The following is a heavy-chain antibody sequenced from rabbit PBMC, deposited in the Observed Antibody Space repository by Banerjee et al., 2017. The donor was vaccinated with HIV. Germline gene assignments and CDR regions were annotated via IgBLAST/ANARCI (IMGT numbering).Heavy chain of an antibody. J-gene: IGHJ2*01. CDR1: GFDFSSAYD. D-gene: IGHD7-1*01. CDR3: ARGYAGYYAYAFDP. Sequence: QEQLVESGGDLVKPGASLTLTCTASGFDFSSAYDMCWVRQAPGKGLEWIACIGAGSSGSTYYASWVKGRFTISKTSSTTVTLQMTSLTAADTATYFCARGYAGYYAYAFDPWGQGTLVTVS. CDR2: IGAGSSGST. V-gene: IGHV1S45*01.